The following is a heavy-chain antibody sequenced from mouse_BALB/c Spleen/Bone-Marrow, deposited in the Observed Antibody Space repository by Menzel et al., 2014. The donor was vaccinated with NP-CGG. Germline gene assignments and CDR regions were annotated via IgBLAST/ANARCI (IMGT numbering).Heavy chain of an antibody. CDR3: ARFPYDYGGGDY. CDR1: GFNIKDTY. V-gene: IGHV14-3*02. J-gene: IGHJ2*01. D-gene: IGHD2-4*01. Sequence: EVQLVESGAELVKPGASVKLSCTASGFNIKDTYMHWVKQRPEQGLEWIGRIDPANGNTKYDPKFQGKATITADTSSNTAYLQLSSLTPEDTAVYYCARFPYDYGGGDYWGQGTTLTVSS. CDR2: IDPANGNT.